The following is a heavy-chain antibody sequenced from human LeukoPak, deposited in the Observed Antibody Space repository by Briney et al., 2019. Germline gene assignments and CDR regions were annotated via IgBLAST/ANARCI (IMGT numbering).Heavy chain of an antibody. CDR3: ARETPIEALHAFDI. CDR1: GFTVSSNY. CDR2: IYSGGST. J-gene: IGHJ3*02. Sequence: GGSLRLSCAASGFTVSSNYMSWVRQAPGKGLEWVSVIYSGGSTYYADSVKGRFTISRDNSKNTLCLQMNSLRAEDTVVYYCARETPIEALHAFDIWGQGTMVTVSS. V-gene: IGHV3-53*01. D-gene: IGHD5-24*01.